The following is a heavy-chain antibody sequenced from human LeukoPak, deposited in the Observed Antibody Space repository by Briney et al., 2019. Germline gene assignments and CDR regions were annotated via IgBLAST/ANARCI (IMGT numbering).Heavy chain of an antibody. CDR1: GASISSRY. CDR2: IRYSGSI. D-gene: IGHD6-13*01. CDR3: ARAGGDIVAADFDF. J-gene: IGHJ4*02. V-gene: IGHV4-59*11. Sequence: SETLSLTCTVSGASISSRYWSWIRQPPGKGLEWIGDIRYSGSINYNPSLKSRVTISADTSKNQFSLKLSSVTAADTAVYYCARAGGDIVAADFDFWGQGTLVTVSS.